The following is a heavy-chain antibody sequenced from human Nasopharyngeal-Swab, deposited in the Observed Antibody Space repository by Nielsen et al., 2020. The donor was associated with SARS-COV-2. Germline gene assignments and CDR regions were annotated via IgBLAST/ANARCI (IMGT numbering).Heavy chain of an antibody. CDR2: IYYNGNT. J-gene: IGHJ4*02. V-gene: IGHV4-39*01. CDR3: VRSSSWYYFDY. Sequence: SETLPLTCTVSGDSIAYSTFYWGWIRQPPGKGLEWIGNIYYNGNTYQNPSLKSRLTISVDKSKNQFSLQLSSVTAADTAVYYCVRSSSWYYFDYWAQGTQVTVSS. D-gene: IGHD6-13*01. CDR1: GDSIAYSTFY.